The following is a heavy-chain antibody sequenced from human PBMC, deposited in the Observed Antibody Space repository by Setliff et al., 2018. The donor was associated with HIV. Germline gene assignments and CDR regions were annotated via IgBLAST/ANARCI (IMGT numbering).Heavy chain of an antibody. CDR3: ARAITMIVVVTSNWFDP. J-gene: IGHJ5*02. CDR1: GGSFSGYY. CDR2: INHSGST. Sequence: SETLSLTCAVYGGSFSGYYWSWIRQPPGKGLEWIGEINHSGSTNYNPSLKSRVTVSVDTSKNQFSLKLSSVTAADTAVYYCARAITMIVVVTSNWFDPWGQGTLVTVSS. V-gene: IGHV4-34*01. D-gene: IGHD3-22*01.